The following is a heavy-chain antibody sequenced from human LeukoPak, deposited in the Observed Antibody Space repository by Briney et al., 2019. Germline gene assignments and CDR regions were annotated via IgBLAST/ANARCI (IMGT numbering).Heavy chain of an antibody. CDR1: GGSISSGGYY. D-gene: IGHD3-16*02. V-gene: IGHV4-39*01. J-gene: IGHJ4*02. CDR3: ARTLGWASSRYPFDG. Sequence: SETLSLTCTVSGGSISSGGYYWGWIRQPPGKGLEWIGSMYYSGNTDYNPSLKSRVTISVDTSKNQFSLKVNSVTAADTAVYHCARTLGWASSRYPFDGWGQGTLVTVSS. CDR2: MYYSGNT.